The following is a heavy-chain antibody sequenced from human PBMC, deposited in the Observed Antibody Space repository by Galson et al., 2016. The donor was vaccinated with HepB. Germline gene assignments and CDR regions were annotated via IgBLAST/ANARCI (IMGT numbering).Heavy chain of an antibody. CDR3: ARDFKLGAPDYMDV. V-gene: IGHV3-48*04. J-gene: IGHJ6*03. D-gene: IGHD1-26*01. CDR1: GFTFSLYS. Sequence: SLRLSCAASGFTFSLYSMNWVRQAPGKGLEWVSYISSYSSTTHYADSVKGRFTISRDNSKNTVDLQIHSLRSEDAAVYFCARDFKLGAPDYMDVWGKGTTVTAS. CDR2: ISSYSSTT.